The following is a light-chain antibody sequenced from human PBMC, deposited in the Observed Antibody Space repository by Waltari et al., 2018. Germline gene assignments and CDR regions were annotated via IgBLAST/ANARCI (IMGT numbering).Light chain of an antibody. J-gene: IGLJ2*01. CDR3: SSYAGSSKGV. V-gene: IGLV2-23*02. CDR2: AVI. Sequence: QSALTQPASVSGSPGQSITISCTGTSSDVGNYKRVSWYQQHPGKAPKLMIYAVIKRPSGVSDRCSGSKSGDMASLTSSGLQPEDEAEYFCSSYAGSSKGVFGGGTKVTVL. CDR1: SSDVGNYKR.